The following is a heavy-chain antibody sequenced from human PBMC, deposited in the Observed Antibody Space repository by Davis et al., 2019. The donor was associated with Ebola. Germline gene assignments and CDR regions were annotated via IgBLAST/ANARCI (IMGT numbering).Heavy chain of an antibody. Sequence: SETLSLTCTVSGGSISSYYWSWIRQPPGKGLEWIGYIYYSGSTNYNPSLKSRVTISVDTSKNQFSLKLSSVTAADTAVYYCARHGHSVLRYFDWLYYFDYWGQGTLVTVSS. CDR3: ARHGHSVLRYFDWLYYFDY. V-gene: IGHV4-59*08. CDR2: IYYSGST. CDR1: GGSISSYY. J-gene: IGHJ4*02. D-gene: IGHD3-9*01.